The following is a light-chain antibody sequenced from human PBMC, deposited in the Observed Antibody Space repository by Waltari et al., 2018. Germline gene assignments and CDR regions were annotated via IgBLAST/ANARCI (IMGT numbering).Light chain of an antibody. CDR1: ESISIN. V-gene: IGKV3-15*01. CDR3: HQYNNRPPYT. Sequence: TQSPATLSVSLVERVTLTCRASESISINLAWYQQKPGQTPRLIIHGASTRATGVPARFAGSGSRTEFTLIISSLQSEDIAVYYCHQYNNRPPYTFGQGTKLEIK. CDR2: GAS. J-gene: IGKJ2*01.